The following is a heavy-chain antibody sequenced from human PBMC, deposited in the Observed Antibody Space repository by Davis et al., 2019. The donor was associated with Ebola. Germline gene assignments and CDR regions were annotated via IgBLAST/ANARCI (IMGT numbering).Heavy chain of an antibody. V-gene: IGHV3-30*03. J-gene: IGHJ5*02. CDR3: ARGAVYYDILTGPDWFDP. Sequence: PGGSLRLSCAASGFTFSSYGMHWVRQAPGKGLEWVAVISYDGSNKYYADSVKGRFTISRDNSKNTLYLQMNSLRAEDTAVYYCARGAVYYDILTGPDWFDPWGQGSLVTVSS. D-gene: IGHD3-9*01. CDR2: ISYDGSNK. CDR1: GFTFSSYG.